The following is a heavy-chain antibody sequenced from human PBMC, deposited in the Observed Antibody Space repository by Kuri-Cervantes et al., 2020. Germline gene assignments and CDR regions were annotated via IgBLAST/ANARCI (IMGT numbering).Heavy chain of an antibody. D-gene: IGHD6-13*01. CDR3: ARLEIAAPYGMDV. Sequence: ASVKVSCKASGYTFTSYDINWVRQAPGQGLEWMGWISAYNGNTNYARKLQGRVTMTTDTSTSTAYMELRSLRSDDTAVYYCARLEIAAPYGMDVWGQGTTVTVSS. V-gene: IGHV1-18*01. J-gene: IGHJ6*02. CDR2: ISAYNGNT. CDR1: GYTFTSYD.